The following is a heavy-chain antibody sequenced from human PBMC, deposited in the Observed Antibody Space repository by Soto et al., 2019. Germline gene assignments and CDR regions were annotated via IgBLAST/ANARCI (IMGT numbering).Heavy chain of an antibody. CDR1: GFTFSSQG. Sequence: EVQLLESGGGFVQPGGSLRLSCAGSGFTFSSQGMAWIRLAPGKGLEWVSAISGSGEHTYYADNVKGRFTISRDNSNNILYLQMNSLRGEDTALYHCASRPGFDPYYFDYWGQGTLVTVSS. J-gene: IGHJ4*02. CDR2: ISGSGEHT. CDR3: ASRPGFDPYYFDY. V-gene: IGHV3-23*01.